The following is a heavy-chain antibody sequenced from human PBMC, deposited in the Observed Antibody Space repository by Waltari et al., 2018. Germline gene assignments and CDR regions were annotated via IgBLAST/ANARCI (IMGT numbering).Heavy chain of an antibody. Sequence: VQLVQSGAEVKKPGASVKVSCQASGYPFTGHYMNWVRQAPGQGLEWMGRINPNSGGTNYAQKFQGRVTMTRDTSISTAYMELSRLRSDDTAVYYCARGVDTAMVTPRYWGQGTLVTVSS. D-gene: IGHD5-18*01. CDR2: INPNSGGT. V-gene: IGHV1-2*06. J-gene: IGHJ4*02. CDR3: ARGVDTAMVTPRY. CDR1: GYPFTGHY.